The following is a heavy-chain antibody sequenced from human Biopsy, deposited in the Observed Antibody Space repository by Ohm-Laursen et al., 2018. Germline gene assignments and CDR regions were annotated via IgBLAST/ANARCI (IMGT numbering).Heavy chain of an antibody. CDR2: IIPTFDTP. Sequence: SVKVSCKASGGTFSSYVISWVRQAPGQGLEWMGRIIPTFDTPTYAPDFQGRVTFTADKSTGTAHLDLRSLRSEDTAVYYCAGGAAKGNPYDHWGQGTMVTVSS. CDR1: GGTFSSYV. CDR3: AGGAAKGNPYDH. J-gene: IGHJ5*02. V-gene: IGHV1-69*06. D-gene: IGHD3-10*01.